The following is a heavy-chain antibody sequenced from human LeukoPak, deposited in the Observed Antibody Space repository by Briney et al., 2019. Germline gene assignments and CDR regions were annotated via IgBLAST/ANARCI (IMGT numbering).Heavy chain of an antibody. CDR3: ARGSNYDTLGYHFEY. D-gene: IGHD3-16*01. CDR2: IYYSGST. J-gene: IGHJ4*02. CDR1: GGSISSSDYS. Sequence: SKTLSLTCAVFGGSISSSDYSWTWIRQHPGKGLEWIATIYYSGSTENNPSLKSRVTISVDTSKNQVSLKLSSVTAADTAVYYCARGSNYDTLGYHFEYWGQGTLVTVSS. V-gene: IGHV4-31*11.